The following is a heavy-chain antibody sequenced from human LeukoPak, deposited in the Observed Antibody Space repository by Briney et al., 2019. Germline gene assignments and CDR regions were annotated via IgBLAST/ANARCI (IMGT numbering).Heavy chain of an antibody. CDR2: ISSSLSIT. CDR1: GFTFSSYE. V-gene: IGHV3-48*03. D-gene: IGHD2-15*01. J-gene: IGHJ4*02. Sequence: QAGGSLRISCAASGFTFSSYELNWVRQAPGKGLEWVSYISSSLSITYYADSVKGRFTISRDNAKNSLYLQMNSLRVEDTAVYFCARGRAYCSGGNCYPDYWGQGTLVTVSS. CDR3: ARGRAYCSGGNCYPDY.